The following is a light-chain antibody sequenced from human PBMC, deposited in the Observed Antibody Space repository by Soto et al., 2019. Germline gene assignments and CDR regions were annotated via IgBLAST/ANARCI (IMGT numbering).Light chain of an antibody. J-gene: IGKJ1*01. Sequence: AIQMTQSPSSLSASVGDRVTITCRASQGIRNDLGWYQQKPGKAPKLLIYAASSLQSGVPSRFSGSGSGTDFTLTISSLQTEDFATYYCLHDYNYPWTFGQGTKVEIK. V-gene: IGKV1-6*01. CDR3: LHDYNYPWT. CDR1: QGIRND. CDR2: AAS.